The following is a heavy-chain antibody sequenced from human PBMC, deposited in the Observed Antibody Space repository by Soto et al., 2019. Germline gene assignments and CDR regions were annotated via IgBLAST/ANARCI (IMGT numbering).Heavy chain of an antibody. CDR1: GAPLSPSF. CDR2: INHSGTT. Sequence: QVQLQEWGPGLVRLSETLSLPCTSSGAPLSPSFGFWIRRPPGRGLDWIGNINHSGTTNYNPSPKSRFPISVDTSKNQFSLKLSSVTAADTAVYYCARGGRYRYAMAVWGQGTTVSVSS. CDR3: ARGGRYRYAMAV. J-gene: IGHJ6*02. V-gene: IGHV4-59*01. D-gene: IGHD1-1*01.